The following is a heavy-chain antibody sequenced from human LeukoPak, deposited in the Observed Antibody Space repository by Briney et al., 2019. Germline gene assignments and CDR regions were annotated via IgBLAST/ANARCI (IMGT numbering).Heavy chain of an antibody. D-gene: IGHD3-10*01. J-gene: IGHJ4*02. CDR1: GFIFGGYA. CDR3: AKDSVRGVIDFDY. Sequence: GGSLRLSCAASGFIFGGYAMHWVRQAPGKGLQWLAVISYDGGKTYYADSVEGRFTISRDNSKNTLYLQMNSLRAEDTAAYYCAKDSVRGVIDFDYWGQGTLVTVSS. V-gene: IGHV3-30-3*01. CDR2: ISYDGGKT.